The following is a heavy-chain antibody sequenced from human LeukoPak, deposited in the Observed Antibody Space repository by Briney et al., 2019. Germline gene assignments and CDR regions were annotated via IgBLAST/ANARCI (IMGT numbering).Heavy chain of an antibody. Sequence: GGSLRLSCAASGFSFISHDMHWVRQAPGKGLEWVAVTSSDGSIKIYTDSVKGRFTISRDNSKNTLYLEMNSPRVDDTAVYFCARDLLSGAPDYFDCWGQGTLVTVSS. CDR2: TSSDGSIK. CDR1: GFSFISHD. CDR3: ARDLLSGAPDYFDC. V-gene: IGHV3-30*04. D-gene: IGHD1-14*01. J-gene: IGHJ4*02.